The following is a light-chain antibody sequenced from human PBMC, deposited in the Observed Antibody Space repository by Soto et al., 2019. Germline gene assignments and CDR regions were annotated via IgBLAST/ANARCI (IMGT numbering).Light chain of an antibody. CDR2: LDRSGSY. Sequence: QAVVTQSSSASASLGSSDKLTCILSSGHSTYIIAWHQQQPGKAPRFLMTLDRSGSYNRGSGVPDRFSGSSSGADRYLTISNLQFEDEGDYYCETWYSNTHKVFGGGTKLTVL. V-gene: IGLV4-60*02. J-gene: IGLJ3*02. CDR1: SGHSTYI. CDR3: ETWYSNTHKV.